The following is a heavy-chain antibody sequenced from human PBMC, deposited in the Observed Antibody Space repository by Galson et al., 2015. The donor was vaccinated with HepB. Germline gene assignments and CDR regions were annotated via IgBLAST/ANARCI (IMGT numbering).Heavy chain of an antibody. CDR3: AKEGSYYDSSFDY. D-gene: IGHD3-22*01. CDR1: GFTFSRYD. J-gene: IGHJ4*02. V-gene: IGHV3-30*18. CDR2: ISFDGTNK. Sequence: SLRLSCAVSGFTFSRYDMHWVRQAPGKGLEWVAVISFDGTNKYYADSVKGRFTISRDNSKNTLILQMNSLRAEDTAVYYCAKEGSYYDSSFDYWGQGTLVTVSS.